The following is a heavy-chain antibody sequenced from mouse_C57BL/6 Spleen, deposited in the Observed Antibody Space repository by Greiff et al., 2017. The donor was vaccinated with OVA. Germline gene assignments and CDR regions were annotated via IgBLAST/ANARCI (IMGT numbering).Heavy chain of an antibody. J-gene: IGHJ2*01. D-gene: IGHD2-4*01. CDR3: ARGGFYDYDSFDY. CDR2: IYPGSGST. CDR1: GYTFTSYW. V-gene: IGHV1-55*01. Sequence: QVQLQQPGVELVKPGASVKMSCKASGYTFTSYWITWVKQRPGQGLEWIGDIYPGSGSTNYNEKFKSKATLTVDTSSSTAYMQLSSLTSEDSAVYYCARGGFYDYDSFDYWGQGTTLTVSS.